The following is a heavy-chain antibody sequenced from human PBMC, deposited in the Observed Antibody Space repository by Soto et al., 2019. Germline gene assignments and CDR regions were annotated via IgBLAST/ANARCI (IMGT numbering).Heavy chain of an antibody. V-gene: IGHV3-30-3*01. CDR3: ALSMKYSSSCFDY. CDR1: GFTFSSYA. D-gene: IGHD6-13*01. CDR2: ISYDGSNK. Sequence: GGSLRLSCAASGFTFSSYAMHWVRQAPGKGLEWVAVISYDGSNKYYADSVKGRFTISRDNSKNTLYLQMNSLRAEDTAVYYCALSMKYSSSCFDYWGQGTLVTVSS. J-gene: IGHJ4*02.